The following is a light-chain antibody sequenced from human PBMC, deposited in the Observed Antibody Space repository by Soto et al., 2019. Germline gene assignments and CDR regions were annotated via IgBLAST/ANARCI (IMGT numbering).Light chain of an antibody. Sequence: QSVLTQPPSVSAAPGQKVTISCSGSSSNIGNNYVSWYQHLPGTAPQLLIYDDDKRPSGIPDRFSGSKSGTSATLGITGLQTGDEADYYCGTWDSSLSAGVFGGGTKLTVL. J-gene: IGLJ3*02. CDR3: GTWDSSLSAGV. CDR1: SSNIGNNY. V-gene: IGLV1-51*01. CDR2: DDD.